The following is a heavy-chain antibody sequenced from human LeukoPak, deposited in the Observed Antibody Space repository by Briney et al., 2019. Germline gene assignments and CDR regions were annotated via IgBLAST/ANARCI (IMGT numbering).Heavy chain of an antibody. CDR2: ITGSGSNT. CDR3: AKVIGSVSGAMDV. J-gene: IGHJ6*02. Sequence: GGSLRLSCAASGFTFSNYAMNWVRQAPGRGLEWISDITGSGSNTYYADSVKGRFTISRDNSENTLYLQMNSLKAEDTAIYYCAKVIGSVSGAMDVWGQGTTVTVSS. CDR1: GFTFSNYA. V-gene: IGHV3-23*01. D-gene: IGHD3-10*01.